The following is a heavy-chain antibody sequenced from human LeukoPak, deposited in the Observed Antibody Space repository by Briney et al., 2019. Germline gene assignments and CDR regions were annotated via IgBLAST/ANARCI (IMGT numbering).Heavy chain of an antibody. D-gene: IGHD3-16*01. CDR3: ARHNYCNLWGSFNWFDP. Sequence: PSETLSLTCTVSGCSITNNNYYWGWIRQSPGKGREWIGSIYHSGSTYYNRSLKGRVTISVDTSKNHFSLKLSSVTAADTAVYSSARHNYCNLWGSFNWFDPWGQGTLVTVSS. V-gene: IGHV4-39*01. CDR2: IYHSGST. J-gene: IGHJ5*02. CDR1: GCSITNNNYY.